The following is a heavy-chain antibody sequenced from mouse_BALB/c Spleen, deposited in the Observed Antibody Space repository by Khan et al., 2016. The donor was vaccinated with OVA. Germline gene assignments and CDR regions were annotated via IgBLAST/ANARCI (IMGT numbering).Heavy chain of an antibody. CDR3: AREWGAWFPY. CDR2: IYPGSNNT. CDR1: GYTFTDYN. V-gene: IGHV1-77*01. J-gene: IGHJ3*01. Sequence: VQLKQSGAELARPGASVKLSCKASGYTFTDYNINWVKQRTGQGLEWIGEIYPGSNNTYYNEKFKGKATLTADKSSSTAYMQLSSLTSEDSAVYLCAREWGAWFPYWGQGTLVTVSA.